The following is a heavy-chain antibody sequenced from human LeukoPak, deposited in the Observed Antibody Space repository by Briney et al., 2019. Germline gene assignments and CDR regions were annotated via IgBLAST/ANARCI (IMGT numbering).Heavy chain of an antibody. D-gene: IGHD1-26*01. CDR1: GRSFSGYY. J-gene: IGHJ4*02. Sequence: SETLSLTCAVYGRSFSGYYWSWIRQPPGKGLEWIGEINHSGSTNYNPSLKSRVTISVDTSKNQFSLKLSSVTAADTAVYYCARDGGVVGATPLDYWGQGTLVTVSS. CDR2: INHSGST. V-gene: IGHV4-34*01. CDR3: ARDGGVVGATPLDY.